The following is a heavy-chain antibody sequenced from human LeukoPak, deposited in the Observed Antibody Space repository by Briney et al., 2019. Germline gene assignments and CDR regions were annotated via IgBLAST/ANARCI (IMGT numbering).Heavy chain of an antibody. V-gene: IGHV3-9*01. Sequence: PGRSLRLSCAVSGFTFDDYAMHWVRQVPGKGLEWVSGINCNSDSIGYADSVKGRFSISRDNAQNSLYLQMNSLRAEDTAVYYCVRDHHRRLYARQARDTFDIWGQGTMVPVSS. CDR2: INCNSDSI. D-gene: IGHD2-8*01. CDR3: VRDHHRRLYARQARDTFDI. J-gene: IGHJ3*02. CDR1: GFTFDDYA.